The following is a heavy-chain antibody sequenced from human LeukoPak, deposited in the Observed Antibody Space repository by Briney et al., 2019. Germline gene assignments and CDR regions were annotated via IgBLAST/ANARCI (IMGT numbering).Heavy chain of an antibody. V-gene: IGHV4-59*08. CDR2: MYNSGST. Sequence: SETLSLTCTVSGGSISSYYWSWIRQPPGKGLEWIGYMYNSGSTNYNPSLKSRVTISVDTSKNQFSLKLSSVTAADTAVYYCARQKGRFIMDVWGKGTTVTVSS. J-gene: IGHJ6*03. CDR1: GGSISSYY. CDR3: ARQKGRFIMDV. D-gene: IGHD3-16*01.